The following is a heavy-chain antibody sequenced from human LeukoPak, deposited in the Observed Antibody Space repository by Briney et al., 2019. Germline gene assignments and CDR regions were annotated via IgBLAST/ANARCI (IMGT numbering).Heavy chain of an antibody. Sequence: GGSLRLSCAASGFTFSSYAMHWVRQAPGKGLEWVAVISYDGSNKYYADSVKGRFTVSRDNSKNTLYLQMNSLRAEDTAVYYCAKASGFDYWGQGTLVTVSS. J-gene: IGHJ4*02. CDR1: GFTFSSYA. V-gene: IGHV3-30-3*01. CDR3: AKASGFDY. CDR2: ISYDGSNK.